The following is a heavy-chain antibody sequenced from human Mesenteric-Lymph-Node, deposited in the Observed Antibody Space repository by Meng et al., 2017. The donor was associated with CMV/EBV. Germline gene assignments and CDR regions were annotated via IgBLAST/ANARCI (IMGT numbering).Heavy chain of an antibody. D-gene: IGHD3-3*01. J-gene: IGHJ2*01. CDR1: GGTFSSYE. V-gene: IGHV1-69*01. Sequence: GGTFSSYEISWVRQATGKGSEWMGGIIPIFGAANYEKKFQGRVTITADESTSTAYMELSSLRSEDTAVYYCARVIQPYDFPYWYFDLWGRGTLVTVSS. CDR2: IIPIFGAA. CDR3: ARVIQPYDFPYWYFDL.